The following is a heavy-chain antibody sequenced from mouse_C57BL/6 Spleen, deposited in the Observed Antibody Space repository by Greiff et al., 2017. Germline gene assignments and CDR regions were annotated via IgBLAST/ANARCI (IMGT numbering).Heavy chain of an antibody. CDR1: GFTFSDYY. CDR3: ARDELGHWYFDV. Sequence: EVQRVESEGGLVQPGSSMKLSCTASGFTFSDYYMAWVRQVPEKGLEWVANINYDGSSTYYLDSLKSRFIISRDNAKNILYLQMSSLKSEDTATYYCARDELGHWYFDVWGTGTTVTVSS. J-gene: IGHJ1*03. V-gene: IGHV5-16*01. CDR2: INYDGSST. D-gene: IGHD4-1*01.